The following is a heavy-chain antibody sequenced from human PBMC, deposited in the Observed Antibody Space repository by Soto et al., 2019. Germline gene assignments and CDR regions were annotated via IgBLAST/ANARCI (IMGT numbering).Heavy chain of an antibody. D-gene: IGHD6-19*01. CDR1: GFSLSNARMG. V-gene: IGHV2-26*01. Sequence: GSGPTLVNPTETLTLTCTVSGFSLSNARMGVSWIRQPPGKALDWLAHIFSNDEKSYSTSLKSRLTISKDTSKSQVVLTMTNMDPVDTATYYCARIPDTSAWYVWFDPWGQGTLVTVSS. CDR2: IFSNDEK. CDR3: ARIPDTSAWYVWFDP. J-gene: IGHJ5*02.